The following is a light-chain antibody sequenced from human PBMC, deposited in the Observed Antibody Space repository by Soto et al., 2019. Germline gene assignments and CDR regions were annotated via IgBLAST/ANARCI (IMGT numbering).Light chain of an antibody. CDR3: QQYNNWPQT. CDR2: GAS. V-gene: IGKV3D-15*01. Sequence: EIVMTQSPATLSVSPGERATLSCRASQSVSRNLAWYQQKPGQAPRLLIYGASTRATGIPARFSGSGSGTEFTLTISSLQSEDFAVYYCQQYNNWPQTFGGGTKVDIK. J-gene: IGKJ4*01. CDR1: QSVSRN.